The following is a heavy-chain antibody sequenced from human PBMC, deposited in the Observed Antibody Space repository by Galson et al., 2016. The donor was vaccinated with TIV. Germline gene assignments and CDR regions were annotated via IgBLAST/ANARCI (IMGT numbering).Heavy chain of an antibody. D-gene: IGHD2-2*01. CDR3: ARDRYCSSVSCSFDNNWFDP. J-gene: IGHJ5*02. CDR2: INTNTGNP. CDR1: GHTLSSHA. Sequence: VSCKASGHTLSSHALNWVRQAPGQGLVWMGWINTNTGNPMYAQGFTGRFVFSLDTSVSTAYLQISSLKAEDTAVYYCARDRYCSSVSCSFDNNWFDPWGQGTLVTVSS. V-gene: IGHV7-4-1*02.